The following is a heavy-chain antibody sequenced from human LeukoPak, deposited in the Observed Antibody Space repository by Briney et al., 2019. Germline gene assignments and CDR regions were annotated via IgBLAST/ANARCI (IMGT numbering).Heavy chain of an antibody. J-gene: IGHJ4*02. CDR3: AREGGPYRPLDY. CDR1: GGSISTTNW. V-gene: IGHV4-4*02. CDR2: VHLSGRT. Sequence: PSGTLSLTCGVSGGSISTTNWWTWVRQPPGEGLEWIGEVHLSGRTHYNPSLESRVTMSVDMSENHISLRLTSVTAADTTVYYCAREGGPYRPLDYSGQGTLVTVSS.